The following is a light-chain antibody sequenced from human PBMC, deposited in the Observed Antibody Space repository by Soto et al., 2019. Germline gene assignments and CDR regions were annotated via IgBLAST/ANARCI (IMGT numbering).Light chain of an antibody. CDR3: AAWDDSLNGRYV. V-gene: IGLV1-44*01. CDR1: SSNIGSNT. Sequence: QSVLTQSPSASGTPGQRVTISCSGSSSNIGSNTVSWYQQLPGTAPKLLIYSNNQRPSGVPDRFSGSKSGTSASLAISGLQSEDEADYYCAAWDDSLNGRYVFGTGTKLTVL. CDR2: SNN. J-gene: IGLJ1*01.